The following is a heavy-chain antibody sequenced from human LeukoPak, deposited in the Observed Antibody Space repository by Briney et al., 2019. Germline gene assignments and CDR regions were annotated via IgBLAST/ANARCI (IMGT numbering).Heavy chain of an antibody. Sequence: PGGSLRLSCAASGFTFSRHWMSWVRQAPGKGLEWVADIKQGGSEKNYVDSVKGRFTISRDDAKNSLYLQMSSLRAEDTAVYYCARVSGQIIAAGVSPSYLDYWGQGTLVTVSS. J-gene: IGHJ4*02. CDR1: GFTFSRHW. V-gene: IGHV3-7*03. D-gene: IGHD6-13*01. CDR3: ARVSGQIIAAGVSPSYLDY. CDR2: IKQGGSEK.